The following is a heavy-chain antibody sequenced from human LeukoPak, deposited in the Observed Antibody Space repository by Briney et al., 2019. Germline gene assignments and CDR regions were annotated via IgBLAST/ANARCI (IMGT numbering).Heavy chain of an antibody. V-gene: IGHV1-8*01. Sequence: ASVKVSCKASGYTFTSYDINWVRQATGQGLEWMGWMNPNSGNTGYARKFQGRVTMTRNTSISTAYMELSSLRSEDTAVYYCARPHSSSWYYYYGMDVWGQGTTVTVSS. D-gene: IGHD6-13*01. CDR1: GYTFTSYD. CDR2: MNPNSGNT. CDR3: ARPHSSSWYYYYGMDV. J-gene: IGHJ6*02.